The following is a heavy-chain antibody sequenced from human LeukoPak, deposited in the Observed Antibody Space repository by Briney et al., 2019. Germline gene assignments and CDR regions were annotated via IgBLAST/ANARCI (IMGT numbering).Heavy chain of an antibody. J-gene: IGHJ4*02. V-gene: IGHV1-18*01. CDR1: GYTFTSYG. Sequence: ASVKVSCKASGYTFTSYGISWVRQAPGQGLEWMGWISAYNGNTNYAQKLQGRVTMTTDTSTSTTYMELRSLRSDDTAVYYCARGLWQQLVQNYFDYWGQGTLVTVSS. CDR3: ARGLWQQLVQNYFDY. D-gene: IGHD6-13*01. CDR2: ISAYNGNT.